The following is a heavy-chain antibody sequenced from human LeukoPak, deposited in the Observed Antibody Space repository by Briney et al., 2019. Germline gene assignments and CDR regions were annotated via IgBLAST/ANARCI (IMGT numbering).Heavy chain of an antibody. V-gene: IGHV1-2*02. D-gene: IGHD2-21*02. CDR1: GYTFTDYF. CDR2: INPNSGGT. CDR3: ARGKTMVYCGGDCYRFDN. Sequence: ASVKVSCKASGYTFTDYFLHWVRQAPGQGLEWVGWINPNSGGTNYAQKFQGRVTMTRDTSISTAYMELSRLLSGDTAVYYCARGKTMVYCGGDCYRFDNWGQGTLVTVSS. J-gene: IGHJ4*02.